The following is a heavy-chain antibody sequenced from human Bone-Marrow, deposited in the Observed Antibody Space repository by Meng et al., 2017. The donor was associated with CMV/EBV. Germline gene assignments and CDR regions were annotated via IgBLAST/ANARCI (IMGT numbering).Heavy chain of an antibody. CDR3: ARDRRGREVDPAVLDV. CDR2: INPSGGSP. V-gene: IGHV1-46*01. Sequence: ASVKVSCKAYGYTFANYYMHWVRQAPGQGLEWMAIINPSGGSPTYPQKFQGRLKMTSDTSTSSVYMELTSLTSDDTAVYYCARDRRGREVDPAVLDVWGQGTTVTGSS. D-gene: IGHD2-2*01. CDR1: GYTFANYY. J-gene: IGHJ6*02.